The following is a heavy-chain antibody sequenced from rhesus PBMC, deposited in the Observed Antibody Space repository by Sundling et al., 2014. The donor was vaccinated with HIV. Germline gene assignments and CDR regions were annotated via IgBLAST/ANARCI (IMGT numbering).Heavy chain of an antibody. CDR2: ISGSGGST. D-gene: IGHD3-34*01. Sequence: QVHLQESGPGLVKPSETLSLTCTVSGASISSYWWSWIRQPPGKGLEWIGRISGSGGSTDYNPSLKSRVTISTDTSKNQFSLKLSSVTAADTAVYYCAIGSTGVIIMTGHLFNYWGQGVLVIVSS. V-gene: IGHV4-173*01. CDR3: AIGSTGVIIMTGHLFNY. J-gene: IGHJ4*01. CDR1: GASISSYW.